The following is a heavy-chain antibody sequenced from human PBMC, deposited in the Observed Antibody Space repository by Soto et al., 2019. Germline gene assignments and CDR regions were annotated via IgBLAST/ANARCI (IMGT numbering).Heavy chain of an antibody. Sequence: GGSLRLSCAASGFTFSSYSMNWVRQAPGKGLEWVSSISSSSSYIYCADSVKGRFTISRDNAKNSLYLQMNSLRAEDTAVYYCARKVSYGGNSPYGMDVWGQGTTVTVSS. J-gene: IGHJ6*02. CDR2: ISSSSSYI. V-gene: IGHV3-21*01. D-gene: IGHD4-17*01. CDR3: ARKVSYGGNSPYGMDV. CDR1: GFTFSSYS.